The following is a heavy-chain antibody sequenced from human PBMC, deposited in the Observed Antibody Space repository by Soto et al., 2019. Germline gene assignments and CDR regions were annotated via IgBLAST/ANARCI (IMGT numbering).Heavy chain of an antibody. D-gene: IGHD3-10*01. V-gene: IGHV4-61*08. CDR3: AREGRNIMVRGVIFHYYGMDV. J-gene: IGHJ6*02. Sequence: SETLSLTCTVSGGSVNSGGYYWSWIRQPPGKGLEWFGYIYDSGSTNYNFFLKSRVTIAVDTSKNQFSLKLSSVTAADTAVYYCAREGRNIMVRGVIFHYYGMDVWGQGTTVTVSS. CDR1: GGSVNSGGYY. CDR2: IYDSGST.